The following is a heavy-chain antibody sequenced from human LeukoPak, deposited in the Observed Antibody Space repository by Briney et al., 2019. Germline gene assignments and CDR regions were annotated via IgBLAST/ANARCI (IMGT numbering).Heavy chain of an antibody. J-gene: IGHJ5*02. V-gene: IGHV5-51*01. CDR2: ISPGDSNT. CDR3: ATQGATWGNSNTLNP. Sequence: GESLKISCKGSGYSFTNYRIGWVRQMPGKGLEWMGIISPGDSNTKYSPSFQGQVTISADKSISTAYLQWSSLKASDTAMYYCATQGATWGNSNTLNPWGQGTLVTVSS. D-gene: IGHD3-16*01. CDR1: GYSFTNYR.